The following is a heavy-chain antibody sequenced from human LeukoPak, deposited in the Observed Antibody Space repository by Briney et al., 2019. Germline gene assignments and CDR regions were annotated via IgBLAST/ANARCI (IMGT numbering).Heavy chain of an antibody. CDR3: ARGLWGAYSSSSPTNYYYYGMDV. D-gene: IGHD6-6*01. CDR2: TYYRSKWYN. V-gene: IGHV6-1*01. CDR1: GDSVSSNSAA. J-gene: IGHJ6*02. Sequence: SQTHSLTCAISGDSVSSNSAAWNWIRQSPSRGLEWLGRTYYRSKWYNDYAVSVKSRITINPDTSKNQFSLQLNSVTPEDTAVYYCARGLWGAYSSSSPTNYYYYGMDVWGQGTTVTVSS.